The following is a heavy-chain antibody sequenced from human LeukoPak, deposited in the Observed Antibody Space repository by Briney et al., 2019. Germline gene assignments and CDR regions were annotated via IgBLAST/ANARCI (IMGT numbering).Heavy chain of an antibody. Sequence: SETLSLTCTVSGGSISSGGYYWSWIRQHPGKGLEWIGYIYYSGSTCYNPSLKSRVTISVDTSKNQFSLKLSSVTAADTAVYYCARTHLYYDILTGYSPDAFDIWGQGTMVTVSS. V-gene: IGHV4-31*03. CDR3: ARTHLYYDILTGYSPDAFDI. J-gene: IGHJ3*02. D-gene: IGHD3-9*01. CDR1: GGSISSGGYY. CDR2: IYYSGST.